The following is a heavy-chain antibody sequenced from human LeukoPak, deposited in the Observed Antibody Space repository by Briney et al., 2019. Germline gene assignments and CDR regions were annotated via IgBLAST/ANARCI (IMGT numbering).Heavy chain of an antibody. J-gene: IGHJ1*01. Sequence: SVKVSCKASGGTFSSYAISWVRQAPGQGLEWMGRIIPILGIANYAQKFQGRVTITADKSTSTAYMELSSLRSEDTAVYYCARADGGSDFRQYFQHWGQGTLVTVSS. CDR1: GGTFSSYA. V-gene: IGHV1-69*04. CDR2: IIPILGIA. D-gene: IGHD1-26*01. CDR3: ARADGGSDFRQYFQH.